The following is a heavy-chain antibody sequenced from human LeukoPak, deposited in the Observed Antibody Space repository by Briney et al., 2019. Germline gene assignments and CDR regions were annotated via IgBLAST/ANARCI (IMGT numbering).Heavy chain of an antibody. J-gene: IGHJ4*02. Sequence: VKVSCKASGYTFTGYYMHWVRQAPGQGHEWMGWINPNSGGTNYAQKFQGRVTMTRDTSISTAYMELSRLRSDDTAVYYCARARPKGQRNSSGWIDYWGQGTLVTVSS. V-gene: IGHV1-2*02. CDR2: INPNSGGT. CDR1: GYTFTGYY. D-gene: IGHD6-19*01. CDR3: ARARPKGQRNSSGWIDY.